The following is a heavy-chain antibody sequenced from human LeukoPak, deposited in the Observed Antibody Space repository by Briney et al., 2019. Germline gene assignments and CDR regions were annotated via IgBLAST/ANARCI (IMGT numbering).Heavy chain of an antibody. D-gene: IGHD6-19*01. V-gene: IGHV3-23*01. CDR1: GFTFSSYA. CDR2: ISGSGGST. CDR3: AKDREGSSGWYRRHFDY. J-gene: IGHJ4*02. Sequence: PGGSLSLSCEGSGFTFSSYAMTWVRQAPGKGLEWVSAISGSGGSTYYADSVKGRFTISRDNSKNTRYLQMNSLRAEKTAVYYCAKDREGSSGWYRRHFDYWGQGTLVTVSS.